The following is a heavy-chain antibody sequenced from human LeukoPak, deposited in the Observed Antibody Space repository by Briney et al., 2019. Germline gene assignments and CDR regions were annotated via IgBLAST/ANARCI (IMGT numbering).Heavy chain of an antibody. J-gene: IGHJ6*02. CDR2: INSKTDGGTT. D-gene: IGHD2-2*01. V-gene: IGHV3-15*01. Sequence: GGSLRLSCAASGFTFSSYNMNWVRQAPGKGVEWVGRINSKTDGGTTDYAAPVKGRFTISRDDSKNTLYLQMNSLKTEDTAVYYCATTVVPPAISLYYFYAMDVWGQGTTVTVSS. CDR1: GFTFSSYN. CDR3: ATTVVPPAISLYYFYAMDV.